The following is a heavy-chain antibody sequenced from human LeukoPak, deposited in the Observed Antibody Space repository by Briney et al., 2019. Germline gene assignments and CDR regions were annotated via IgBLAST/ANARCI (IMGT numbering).Heavy chain of an antibody. CDR3: ANHFACGNTNCPPFDY. CDR1: GLTFSRDW. D-gene: IGHD2-2*01. Sequence: GGSLRLSCEGFGLTFSRDWMSWVRQAPGKGLEWVANIKQDGGETYYGDSVKGRFTISRDNAENSLYLQMNRLRAEDTAVYYCANHFACGNTNCPPFDYWGQGTLVTVSS. V-gene: IGHV3-7*01. J-gene: IGHJ4*02. CDR2: IKQDGGET.